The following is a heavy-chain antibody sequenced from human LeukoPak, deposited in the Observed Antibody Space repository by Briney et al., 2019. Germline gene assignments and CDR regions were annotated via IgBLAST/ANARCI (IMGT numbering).Heavy chain of an antibody. J-gene: IGHJ4*02. CDR1: GYTFTGYY. Sequence: ASVTVSCTASGYTFTGYYMHWVRQAPGQGLEWMGWINPNSGGTNYAQKFQGWVTMTRDTSISTAYMELSRLRSDDTAVYYCAAGYSSGYYPLDYWGQGTLVTVSS. D-gene: IGHD3-22*01. V-gene: IGHV1-2*04. CDR2: INPNSGGT. CDR3: AAGYSSGYYPLDY.